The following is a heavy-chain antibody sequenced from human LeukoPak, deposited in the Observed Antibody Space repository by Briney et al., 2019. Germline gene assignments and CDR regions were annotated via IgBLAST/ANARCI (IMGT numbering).Heavy chain of an antibody. CDR1: GFTSSTYS. D-gene: IGHD4-17*01. V-gene: IGHV3-48*04. J-gene: IGHJ5*01. CDR3: ARDDFGDYLGWFDS. Sequence: GGSLRLSCAASGFTSSTYSMNWVRQAPGKGLEWVSYISSTSSTVHYADSVKGRFTVSRDNAKNSLFLQMNSLRAEDTAVYYCARDDFGDYLGWFDSWGQGTLVTVSS. CDR2: ISSTSSTV.